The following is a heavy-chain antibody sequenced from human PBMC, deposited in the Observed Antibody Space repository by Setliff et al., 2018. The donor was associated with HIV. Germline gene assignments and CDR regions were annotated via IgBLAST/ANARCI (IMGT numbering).Heavy chain of an antibody. CDR3: ARESEWALDYGNIGRPYYFDY. Sequence: ASVKVSCKASGYTFTSYYMHWVRQAPGQGLEWMGIINPSGGSTSYAQKFQGRVTMTRDTSTSTVYMELSSLRSEDTAVYYCARESEWALDYGNIGRPYYFDYWGQGTLVTVSS. CDR1: GYTFTSYY. J-gene: IGHJ4*02. V-gene: IGHV1-46*01. CDR2: INPSGGST. D-gene: IGHD3-22*01.